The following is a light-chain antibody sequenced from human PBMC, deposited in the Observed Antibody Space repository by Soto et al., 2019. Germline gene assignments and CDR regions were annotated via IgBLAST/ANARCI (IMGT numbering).Light chain of an antibody. CDR1: QSVSSSY. CDR3: QQYVSSPWT. CDR2: GAS. Sequence: EIVLTQSPGTLSLSPGERATLSCRASQSVSSSYLAWYQQKPGQPPRLLIYGASSRATGIPDRFSGSGSGKDFTLTISRLEPEDFAVYYCQQYVSSPWTFGQGTKVDIK. J-gene: IGKJ1*01. V-gene: IGKV3-20*01.